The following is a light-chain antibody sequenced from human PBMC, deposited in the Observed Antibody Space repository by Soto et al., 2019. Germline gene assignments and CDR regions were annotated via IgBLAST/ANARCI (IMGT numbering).Light chain of an antibody. CDR2: GAS. J-gene: IGKJ1*01. V-gene: IGKV3-20*01. Sequence: EIVLTQSPGTLSLSPGERATLSCRASQSVANNYVCWYQQRHGQAPRLLIYGASLRAPGIPNRFRGSGSGTDFTLTMSKLEAEDFTVYYCQESGNAPQTFDRATKVEIK. CDR1: QSVANNY. CDR3: QESGNAPQT.